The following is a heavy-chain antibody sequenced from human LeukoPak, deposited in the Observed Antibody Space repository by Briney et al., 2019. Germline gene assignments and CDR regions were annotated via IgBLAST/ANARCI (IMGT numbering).Heavy chain of an antibody. J-gene: IGHJ5*02. CDR2: IIPIFGTA. D-gene: IGHD6-13*01. V-gene: IGHV1-69*06. CDR1: GGTFSSYA. Sequence: GASVKVSCKASGGTFSSYAISWVRQAPGQGLEWMGGIIPIFGTANYAQKFQGRVTMTEDTSTDTAYMELSSLRSEDTAVYYCATGLRIAAAGRYNWFDPWGQGTLVTVSS. CDR3: ATGLRIAAAGRYNWFDP.